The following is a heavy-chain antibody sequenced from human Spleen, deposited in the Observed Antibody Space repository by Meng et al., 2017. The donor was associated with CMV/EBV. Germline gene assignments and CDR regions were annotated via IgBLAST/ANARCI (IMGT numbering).Heavy chain of an antibody. D-gene: IGHD6-6*01. CDR3: AKDRIAARGWFDP. J-gene: IGHJ5*02. Sequence: GESLKISCAASGFTFSSYSMNWVRQAPGKGLEWVSSISSSSSYIYYADSVKGRFTISRDNSKNTLYLQMNSLRAEDTAVYYCAKDRIAARGWFDPWGQGTLVTVSS. CDR2: ISSSSSYI. CDR1: GFTFSSYS. V-gene: IGHV3-21*01.